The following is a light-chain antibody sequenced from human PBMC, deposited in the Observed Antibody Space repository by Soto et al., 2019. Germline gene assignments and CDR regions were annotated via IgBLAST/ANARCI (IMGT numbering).Light chain of an antibody. Sequence: QSALTQPPSASRTPGQRVTISCSGGSSNIGSNTVNWYLQLPGTAPKLRIYSNNQRPSGVPDRFSGSKSGTSASLAIIGLQSEDEADYYCAAWDDSLNCLHGFGTGTKVTVL. V-gene: IGLV1-44*01. J-gene: IGLJ1*01. CDR3: AAWDDSLNCLHG. CDR2: SNN. CDR1: SSNIGSNT.